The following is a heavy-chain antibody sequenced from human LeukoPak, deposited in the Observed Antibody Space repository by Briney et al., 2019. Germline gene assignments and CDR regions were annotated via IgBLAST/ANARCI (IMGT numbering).Heavy chain of an antibody. D-gene: IGHD4-17*01. CDR3: AKGTAYGDYLDAFDI. CDR2: ISGSGGST. J-gene: IGHJ3*02. V-gene: IGHV3-23*01. CDR1: GFTFSSYA. Sequence: GGSLRLSCAASGFTFSSYAMSWVRQAPGKGLEWVSAISGSGGSTYYADSVKGRFTISRDNSKNTLYLQMNSLRAEYTAVYYCAKGTAYGDYLDAFDIWGQGTMVTVSS.